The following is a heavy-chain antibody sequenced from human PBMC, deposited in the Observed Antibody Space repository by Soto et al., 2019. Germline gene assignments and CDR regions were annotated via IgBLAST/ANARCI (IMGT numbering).Heavy chain of an antibody. D-gene: IGHD4-17*01. J-gene: IGHJ5*02. CDR1: CVSISHYY. Sequence: SETLSLTCTVSCVSISHYYWSWIRHPPGKKLEWIGYIYYSGSTNYNHSLKSRVTISVDTPKSQFSLKLYSVTTADTAMYYCARLPWADYGGIFDPWGQGTLVT. CDR3: ARLPWADYGGIFDP. V-gene: IGHV4-59*01. CDR2: IYYSGST.